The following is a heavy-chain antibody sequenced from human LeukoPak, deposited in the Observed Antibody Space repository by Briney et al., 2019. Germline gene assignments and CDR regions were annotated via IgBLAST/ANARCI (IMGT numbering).Heavy chain of an antibody. V-gene: IGHV1-46*03. J-gene: IGHJ4*02. CDR2: INPSGGST. D-gene: IGHD3-22*01. CDR3: ARATMIVVAPDY. Sequence: ASVKVSCKASGYTFTSYYMHWLRQAPGQGLEWMGIINPSGGSTSYAQKFQGRVTMTRDTSTSTVYMELSSLRSEDTAVYYCARATMIVVAPDYWGQGTLVTVSS. CDR1: GYTFTSYY.